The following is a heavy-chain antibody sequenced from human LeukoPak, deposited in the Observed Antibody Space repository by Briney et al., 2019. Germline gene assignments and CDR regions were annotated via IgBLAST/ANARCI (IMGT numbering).Heavy chain of an antibody. J-gene: IGHJ5*02. D-gene: IGHD3-22*01. CDR3: ARAPLTYYYDSSGSLYNWFDP. V-gene: IGHV3-48*03. Sequence: GGSLRLSCAASGFTFSSYEMNWVRQAPGKGLEWVSYISSSGSTIYYADSVKGRFTISRDNAKNSLYLQMNSLRAEDTAVYYCARAPLTYYYDSSGSLYNWFDPWGQGTLVTVSS. CDR1: GFTFSSYE. CDR2: ISSSGSTI.